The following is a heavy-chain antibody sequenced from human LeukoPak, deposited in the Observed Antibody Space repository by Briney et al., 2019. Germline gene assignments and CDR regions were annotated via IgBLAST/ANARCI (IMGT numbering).Heavy chain of an antibody. CDR2: TYTSGST. CDR3: ARHPIRGAFDI. V-gene: IGHV4-4*09. D-gene: IGHD2-2*02. Sequence: SEALSLTCSDSGGSMRTYHWSWMRQPPGGGLEWIGHTYTSGSTNYNPSLRSRVTISVDTSKNQFSLELSSVTAADTAVYYCARHPIRGAFDIWGQGTMVTVSS. J-gene: IGHJ3*02. CDR1: GGSMRTYH.